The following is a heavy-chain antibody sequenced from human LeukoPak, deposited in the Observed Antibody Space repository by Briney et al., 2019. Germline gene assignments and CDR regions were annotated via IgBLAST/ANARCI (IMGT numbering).Heavy chain of an antibody. CDR3: ARDGIYGSGSYSYYYGMDV. CDR2: IYYSGNT. J-gene: IGHJ6*02. D-gene: IGHD3-10*01. CDR1: GGPISSYY. Sequence: SETLSLTCTVSGGPISSYYWSWIRQPPGKGLEWIGYIYYSGNTNYNPSLKSRVTISVDTSKKHFSLKLSSVTAADTAVYYCARDGIYGSGSYSYYYGMDVWGQGTTVTVSS. V-gene: IGHV4-59*01.